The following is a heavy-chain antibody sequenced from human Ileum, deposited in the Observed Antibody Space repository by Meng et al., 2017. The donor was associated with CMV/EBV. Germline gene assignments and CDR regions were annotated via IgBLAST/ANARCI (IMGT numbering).Heavy chain of an antibody. J-gene: IGHJ6*02. CDR1: GFTFDDYA. Sequence: GESLKISCAASGFTFDDYAMSWVRQAPGKGLEWVSAISGSGGSTYYADSVKGRFTISRDNSKNTLYLQMNSLRAEDTAVYYCAKEGDVGPYGMDVWGQGTTVTVSS. CDR3: AKEGDVGPYGMDV. CDR2: ISGSGGST. V-gene: IGHV3-23*01.